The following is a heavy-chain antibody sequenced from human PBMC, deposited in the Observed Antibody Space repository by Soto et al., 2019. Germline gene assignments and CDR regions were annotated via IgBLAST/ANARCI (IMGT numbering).Heavy chain of an antibody. CDR1: GFTFSSYS. V-gene: IGHV3-21*01. J-gene: IGHJ6*03. D-gene: IGHD3-16*02. CDR3: ARDSYPVISYYYYMDV. Sequence: GGSLRLSCAASGFTFSSYSMNWVRQAPGKGLEWVSSISSSSSYIYYADSVKGRFTISRDNAKNSLYLQMNSLRAEDTAVYYCARDSYPVISYYYYMDVWGKGTTVTVSS. CDR2: ISSSSSYI.